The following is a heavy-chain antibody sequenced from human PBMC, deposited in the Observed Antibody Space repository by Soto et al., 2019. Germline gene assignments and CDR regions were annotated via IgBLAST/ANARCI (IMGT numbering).Heavy chain of an antibody. CDR3: ARRTDFRGWFDP. D-gene: IGHD3-10*01. Sequence: PSETLSLTCTVSGGSISSSSYYWGWIRQPPGKGLEWIGSIYYSGSTYYNPSLKSRVTISVDTSKNQFSLKLSSVTAADTAVYYCARRTDFRGWFDPWGQGTLVTVSS. CDR1: GGSISSSSYY. V-gene: IGHV4-39*01. CDR2: IYYSGST. J-gene: IGHJ5*02.